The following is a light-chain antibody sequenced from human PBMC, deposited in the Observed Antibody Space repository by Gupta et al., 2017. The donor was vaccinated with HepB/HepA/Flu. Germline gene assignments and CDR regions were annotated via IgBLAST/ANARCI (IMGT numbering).Light chain of an antibody. J-gene: IGKJ4*01. CDR1: QSVSSY. Sequence: DIVFTHSPATLSLSPGERATLSCRASQSVSSYLAWYQQKPGQAPRLLIYDASNRDTGIPARFGGSGCGKHFTLTISSREPEDFAVYYCQQPSNWPPFTFGRGTKVDIK. CDR3: QQPSNWPPFT. V-gene: IGKV3-11*01. CDR2: DAS.